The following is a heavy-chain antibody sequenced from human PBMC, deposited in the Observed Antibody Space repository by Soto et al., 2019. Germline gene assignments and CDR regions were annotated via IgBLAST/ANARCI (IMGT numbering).Heavy chain of an antibody. CDR1: GGSFSGYY. V-gene: IGHV4-34*01. J-gene: IGHJ4*02. Sequence: SETLSLTCAVYGGSFSGYYWSWIRQPPGKGLEWIGEINHSGSTNYNPSLKSRVTISVDTSKNQFSLKLSSVTAADTAVYYCARALRSSWYDYWGQGTLVTVSS. CDR2: INHSGST. D-gene: IGHD6-13*01. CDR3: ARALRSSWYDY.